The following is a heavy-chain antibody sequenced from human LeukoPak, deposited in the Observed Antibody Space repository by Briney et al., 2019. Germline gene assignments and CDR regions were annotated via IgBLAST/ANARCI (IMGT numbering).Heavy chain of an antibody. Sequence: SETLSLTCTVSGGSISSGSYYWGWIRQPPGKGLEWIGSIYHSGSTYYNPSLKSRVTISVDTSKNQFSLKLSSVTAADTAVYYCARGFISPAGSFDYWGQGTLVTVSS. J-gene: IGHJ4*02. D-gene: IGHD6-13*01. CDR3: ARGFISPAGSFDY. CDR1: GGSISSGSYY. V-gene: IGHV4-39*07. CDR2: IYHSGST.